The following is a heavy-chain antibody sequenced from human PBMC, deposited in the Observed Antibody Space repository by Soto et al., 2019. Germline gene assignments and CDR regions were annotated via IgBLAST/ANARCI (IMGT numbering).Heavy chain of an antibody. V-gene: IGHV1-2*02. Sequence: ASVKVSCRASGYTFIDYYMHWVRQAPGQGFEWMGRISPRSGGTNYAQKFQGRVTMTWDTSLNTAYMELSSLISEDTAVYYCARPPGYISDWYYFDLWGQGTLVTVSS. CDR1: GYTFIDYY. D-gene: IGHD3-9*01. CDR2: ISPRSGGT. J-gene: IGHJ4*02. CDR3: ARPPGYISDWYYFDL.